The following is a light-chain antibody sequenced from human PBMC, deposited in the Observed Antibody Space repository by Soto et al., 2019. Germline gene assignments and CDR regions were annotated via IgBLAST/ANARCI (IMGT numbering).Light chain of an antibody. Sequence: QSALTQPASVSGSPGQSITISCTGTSSDVGGYNYVSWYQQHPGKAPKLMIYEVSNRPSGVSNRFSGSKSGNTASLTISGLQAEDEDDYDCSSYTISSYVFGTGTKLTVL. CDR3: SSYTISSYV. J-gene: IGLJ1*01. V-gene: IGLV2-14*01. CDR1: SSDVGGYNY. CDR2: EVS.